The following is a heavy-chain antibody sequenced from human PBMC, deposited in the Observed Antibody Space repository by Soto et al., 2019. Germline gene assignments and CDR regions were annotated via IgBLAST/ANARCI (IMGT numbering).Heavy chain of an antibody. J-gene: IGHJ5*02. CDR2: IYWDDDK. D-gene: IGHD6-13*01. Sequence: QITXXESGPTLVKPTQTLTLTCTXXGFSLSTSGVGVGXXXXXXXXXLXWLALIYWDDDKRYSPSLKSRLTITKDTSKNQVVLTMTNMDPVDTATYYCAHSEQLVGGWFDPWGQGTLVTVSS. CDR1: GFSLSTSGVG. V-gene: IGHV2-5*02. CDR3: AHSEQLVGGWFDP.